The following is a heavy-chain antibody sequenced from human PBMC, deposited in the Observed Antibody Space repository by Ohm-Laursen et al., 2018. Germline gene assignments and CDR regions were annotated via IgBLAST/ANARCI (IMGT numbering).Heavy chain of an antibody. CDR3: TNSLGGAH. V-gene: IGHV4-4*07. CDR1: NDSFDEAF. CDR2: VFPVGAT. J-gene: IGHJ4*02. Sequence: SDTLSLTCTVSNDSFDEAFWSWIRQPAGKGLEWIGRVFPVGATNYNPSLKGRLTMSIYRSKKQFSLRLTSVTAADTAVYYCTNSLGGAHWGPGILVTVSS.